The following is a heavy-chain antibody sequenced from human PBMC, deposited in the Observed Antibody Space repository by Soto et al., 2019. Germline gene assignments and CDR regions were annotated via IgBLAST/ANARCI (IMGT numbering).Heavy chain of an antibody. V-gene: IGHV3-23*01. CDR3: SKDAVADNGEWDCFDP. CDR1: GFTFRNYA. CDR2: IHGSGGSA. J-gene: IGHJ5*02. Sequence: EVQLLESGGGLVQPGGSLRLSCAASGFTFRNYAMSWVRQAPGKGLEWHSAIHGSGGSAYYADSVKGRFTVPRDDSKKTLDLQMSSPRGDHTALYYRSKDAVADNGEWDCFDPWGKGTLVPVSS. D-gene: IGHD6-19*01.